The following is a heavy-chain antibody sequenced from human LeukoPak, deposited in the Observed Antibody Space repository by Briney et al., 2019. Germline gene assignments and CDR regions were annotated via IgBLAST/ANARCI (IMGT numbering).Heavy chain of an antibody. D-gene: IGHD3-22*01. Sequence: PGGSLRLSCAASGFTFSSYEMNWVRQAPGKGLEWVANINQDGSDQYYVDSVKGRFTISRDNAKNSLYLQMNSLRAEDTALYYCARAQSYYDSSHYYMDVWGKGTTVTVSS. V-gene: IGHV3-7*03. CDR3: ARAQSYYDSSHYYMDV. CDR1: GFTFSSYE. J-gene: IGHJ6*03. CDR2: INQDGSDQ.